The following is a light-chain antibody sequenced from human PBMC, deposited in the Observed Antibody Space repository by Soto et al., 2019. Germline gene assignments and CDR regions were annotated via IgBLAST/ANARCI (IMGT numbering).Light chain of an antibody. CDR1: QSVLYSSNNKNY. Sequence: DIVMTQSPDSLAVSLGERATINCKSSQSVLYSSNNKNYLAWYQQKPGQPPKLLIYWASTRESGVPDRFSGSGSGTDFTLTISSLQAEDVAVYYCQQCHTWTFGQGTKVEIK. CDR3: QQCHTWT. V-gene: IGKV4-1*01. CDR2: WAS. J-gene: IGKJ1*01.